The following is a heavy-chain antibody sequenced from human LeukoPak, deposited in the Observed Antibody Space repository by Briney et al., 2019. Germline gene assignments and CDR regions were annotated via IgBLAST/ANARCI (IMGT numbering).Heavy chain of an antibody. D-gene: IGHD2-2*01. Sequence: GGSLRLSCAASGFTFSSYGMHWVRQAPGKGLEWVAFIRYDGSNKYYADSVKGRFTISRDNSKNTLYLQMNSLRAEDTAVYYCAKGVGYCSSTSCYYYHYYMTSGAKGPRSPSP. J-gene: IGHJ6*03. CDR1: GFTFSSYG. CDR3: AKGVGYCSSTSCYYYHYYMTS. V-gene: IGHV3-30*02. CDR2: IRYDGSNK.